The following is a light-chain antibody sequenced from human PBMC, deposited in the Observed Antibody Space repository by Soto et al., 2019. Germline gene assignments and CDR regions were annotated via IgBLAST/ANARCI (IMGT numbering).Light chain of an antibody. CDR2: EAS. CDR1: QSSSSW. Sequence: DIQMTQSPSTLSASVGDRVTITCRASQSSSSWLAWYQQKPGKAPKLLIHEASRLESGVTSRFSGSESGTEFTLTISGLHAEDSATYYCQKYNNFPLTFGGGTKVEIK. V-gene: IGKV1-5*01. CDR3: QKYNNFPLT. J-gene: IGKJ4*01.